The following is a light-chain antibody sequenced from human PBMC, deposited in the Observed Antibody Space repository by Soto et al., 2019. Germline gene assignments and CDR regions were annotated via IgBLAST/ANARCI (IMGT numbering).Light chain of an antibody. V-gene: IGKV1-6*01. Sequence: AIQMTQSPSSLSASVGDRVTITCRASQGISNDLAWYQQKPGKAPKLLIYAASSLQSGVPPRFSGSGSGTDFTLTISSLQPGDFAAYFCLQDYNFPYTFGQGTKLEIK. CDR3: LQDYNFPYT. CDR1: QGISND. J-gene: IGKJ2*01. CDR2: AAS.